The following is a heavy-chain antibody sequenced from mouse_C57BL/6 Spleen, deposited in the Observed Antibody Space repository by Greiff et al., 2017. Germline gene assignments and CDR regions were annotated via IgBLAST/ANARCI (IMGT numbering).Heavy chain of an antibody. CDR1: GYTFTSYW. V-gene: IGHV1-64*01. D-gene: IGHD5-1*01. CDR2: IHPNSGST. CDR3: AIPPVGPAWFAY. J-gene: IGHJ3*01. Sequence: QVQLQQPGAELVKPGASVKLSCKASGYTFTSYWMHWVKQRPGQGLEWIGMIHPNSGSTNYNEKFKSKATLTVDKSSSTAYMQLSSLTSEDSAVYYCAIPPVGPAWFAYWGQGTLVTVSA.